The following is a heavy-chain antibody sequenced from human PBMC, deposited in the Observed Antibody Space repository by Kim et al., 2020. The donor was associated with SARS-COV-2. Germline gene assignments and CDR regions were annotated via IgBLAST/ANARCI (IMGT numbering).Heavy chain of an antibody. J-gene: IGHJ4*02. V-gene: IGHV3-30*04. CDR3: AREKGSILTGYYAPWGYFDY. CDR1: GFTFSSYA. Sequence: GRSLRLSCAASGFTFSSYAMHWVRQAPGKGLEWVAVISYDGSNKYYADSVKGRFTISRDNSKNTLYLQMNSLRAEDTAVYYCAREKGSILTGYYAPWGYFDYWGQGTLVTVSS. CDR2: ISYDGSNK. D-gene: IGHD3-9*01.